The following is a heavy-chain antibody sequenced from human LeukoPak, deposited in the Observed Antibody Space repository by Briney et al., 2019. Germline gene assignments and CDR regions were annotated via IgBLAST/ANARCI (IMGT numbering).Heavy chain of an antibody. Sequence: GRSLRLSCVASGFTFSSYGMHWVRQAPGKGLEWVAVIWYDGSNKYYADSVKGRFTISRDNSKNTLYLQMNSLRAEDTAVYYCARDPLQYSSSSLFDYWGQGTLVTVSS. CDR1: GFTFSSYG. J-gene: IGHJ4*02. D-gene: IGHD6-6*01. V-gene: IGHV3-33*01. CDR3: ARDPLQYSSSSLFDY. CDR2: IWYDGSNK.